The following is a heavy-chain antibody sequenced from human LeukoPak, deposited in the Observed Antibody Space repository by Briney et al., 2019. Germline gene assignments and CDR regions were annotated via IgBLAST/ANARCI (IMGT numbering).Heavy chain of an antibody. Sequence: LRLSCAASGFTXSDXYMDWXRXAPGKGLXXVXXTXNKANSYTTEYAASVKDRFTISRDDSEKSLYLQMNSLKTEDTAVYYCARVRYCSSTTCRGAFDIWGQGTMVTVSS. V-gene: IGHV3-72*01. J-gene: IGHJ3*02. CDR1: GFTXSDXY. CDR2: TXNKANSYTT. D-gene: IGHD2-2*01. CDR3: ARVRYCSSTTCRGAFDI.